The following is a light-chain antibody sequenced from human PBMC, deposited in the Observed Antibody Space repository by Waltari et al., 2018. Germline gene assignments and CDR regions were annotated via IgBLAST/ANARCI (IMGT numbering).Light chain of an antibody. V-gene: IGLV1-51*01. CDR2: END. CDR3: GTWDSRMSVGV. CDR1: SSNIGNNY. Sequence: QSVLTQPPSVSAAPGQRVTISCSGGSSNIGNNYVSCSRQFPGTAPKLLIYENDNRPSGIPCRFSGSKSGTSATLDIHGLQTGDEADYYCGTWDSRMSVGVLGGGTKVTVL. J-gene: IGLJ2*01.